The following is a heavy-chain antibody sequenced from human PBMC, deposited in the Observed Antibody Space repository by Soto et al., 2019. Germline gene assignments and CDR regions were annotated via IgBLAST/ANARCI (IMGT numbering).Heavy chain of an antibody. J-gene: IGHJ3*02. CDR3: ARERDYGDYDAFDI. Sequence: GAAVKVSCKASGYTFTSYGISWVRQAPGQGLEWMGWISAYNGNTNYAQKLQGRVTMTTDTSTSTAYMELRSLRSDDTAVYYCARERDYGDYDAFDIWGQGTMVTVSS. D-gene: IGHD4-17*01. V-gene: IGHV1-18*01. CDR2: ISAYNGNT. CDR1: GYTFTSYG.